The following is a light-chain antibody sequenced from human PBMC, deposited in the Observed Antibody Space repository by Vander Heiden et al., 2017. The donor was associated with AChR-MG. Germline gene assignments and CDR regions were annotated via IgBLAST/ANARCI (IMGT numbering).Light chain of an antibody. V-gene: IGLV1-40*01. J-gene: IGLJ3*02. CDR2: GNS. Sequence: QSVLPQPPSVYGAPGQRVTISCTGSSSNIGAGYDVHWYQQLPGTPPKLLIYGNSNRPSGVPDRFSGSKSGTSASLAITGLQAEDEADYYCQSYDSSLSGWVFGGGTKLTVL. CDR3: QSYDSSLSGWV. CDR1: SSNIGAGYD.